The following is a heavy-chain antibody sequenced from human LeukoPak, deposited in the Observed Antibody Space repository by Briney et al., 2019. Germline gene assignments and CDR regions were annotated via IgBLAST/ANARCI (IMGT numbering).Heavy chain of an antibody. V-gene: IGHV1-46*01. CDR3: ARDGRKEDIVVVVAATQFDY. CDR2: INPSGGST. CDR1: GYTFTSYY. Sequence: GASVKVSCKASGYTFTSYYMHWVRQAPGQGLEWMGIINPSGGSTTYAQKFQGRVTMTRDTSTSTVYMELSSLRSEDTAVYYCARDGRKEDIVVVVAATQFDYWGQGTLVTVSS. J-gene: IGHJ4*02. D-gene: IGHD2-15*01.